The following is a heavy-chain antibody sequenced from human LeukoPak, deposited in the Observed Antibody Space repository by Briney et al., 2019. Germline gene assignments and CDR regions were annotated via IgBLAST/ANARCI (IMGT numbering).Heavy chain of an antibody. CDR1: GFTFSNAW. V-gene: IGHV3-15*01. Sequence: GGSLRLSCAASGFTFSNAWMNWVRQAPGKGLEWVGRIQRKTDGGTTEYAAPVKGRFTISRDDSKNTVYLQMNTLTTEDTAVYYCTTATLPPSWGQGTLVTVSS. CDR3: TTATLPPS. CDR2: IQRKTDGGTT. J-gene: IGHJ4*02. D-gene: IGHD2/OR15-2a*01.